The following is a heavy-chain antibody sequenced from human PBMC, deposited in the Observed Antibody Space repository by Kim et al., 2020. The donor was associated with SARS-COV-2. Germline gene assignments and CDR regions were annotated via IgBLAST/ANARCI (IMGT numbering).Heavy chain of an antibody. D-gene: IGHD3-10*02. CDR3: ARVQFRCSGSDWDDY. J-gene: IGHJ4*02. CDR1: GGSVSSGSYY. Sequence: SETLSLTCTVSGGSVSSGSYYWSWIRQPPGKGLEWIGYIYYSGSTNYNPSLKSRVTISVDTSKNQFSLKLSSVTAADTFVYYCARVQFRCSGSDWDDYWGQGTLVTVSS. V-gene: IGHV4-61*01. CDR2: IYYSGST.